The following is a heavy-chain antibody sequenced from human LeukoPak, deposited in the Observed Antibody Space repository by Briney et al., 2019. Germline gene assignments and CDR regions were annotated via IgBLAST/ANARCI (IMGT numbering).Heavy chain of an antibody. Sequence: GASVKVSCKASGYTFTGYYMHWVRQAPGQGLEWMGWISAYNGNTNYAQKLQGRVTMTTDTSTSTAYMELRSLRSEDTAVYYCARDMGRDGYNPAGYWGQGTLVTVSS. J-gene: IGHJ4*02. CDR3: ARDMGRDGYNPAGY. CDR2: ISAYNGNT. V-gene: IGHV1-18*04. D-gene: IGHD5-24*01. CDR1: GYTFTGYY.